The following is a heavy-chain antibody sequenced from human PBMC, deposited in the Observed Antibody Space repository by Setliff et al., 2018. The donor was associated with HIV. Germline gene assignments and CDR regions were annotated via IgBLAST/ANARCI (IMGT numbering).Heavy chain of an antibody. CDR2: IHQSGST. J-gene: IGHJ2*01. V-gene: IGHV4-38-2*01. Sequence: PSETLSLTCAVSGYSISSGYYWGWIRQPPGKGLEWIGSIHQSGSTYYNPSPKSRVTISVDTSKNQFSLNLSSVTAADTAVYYCARVRYCSGISCYGYFDLWGRGTLVTVSS. D-gene: IGHD2-15*01. CDR3: ARVRYCSGISCYGYFDL. CDR1: GYSISSGYY.